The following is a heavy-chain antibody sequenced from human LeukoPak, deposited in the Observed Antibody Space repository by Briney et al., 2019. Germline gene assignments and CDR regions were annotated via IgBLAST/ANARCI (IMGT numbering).Heavy chain of an antibody. Sequence: APVKVSCKASGYTFTGYYMHWVRQAPGQGLEWMGRINPNSGGTNYAQKFQGRVTMTRDTSISTAYMELSRLRSDDTAVYYCAREHSSGSLYGYWGQGTLVTVSS. J-gene: IGHJ4*02. CDR2: INPNSGGT. CDR3: AREHSSGSLYGY. D-gene: IGHD3-10*01. CDR1: GYTFTGYY. V-gene: IGHV1-2*06.